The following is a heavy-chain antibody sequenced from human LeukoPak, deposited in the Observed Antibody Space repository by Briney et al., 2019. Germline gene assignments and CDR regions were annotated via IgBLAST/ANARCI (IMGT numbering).Heavy chain of an antibody. V-gene: IGHV4-4*07. D-gene: IGHD6-6*01. J-gene: IGHJ4*02. CDR2: IYASGST. CDR3: ARDSNLEYSSSRGLGR. Sequence: KPSETLSLICTVSGGSISSYYWSWIRQPAGKGLEWIGRIYASGSTYYNPSLKSRVTMSVDTSTNQFSLRLTTVTAADTAVYYCARDSNLEYSSSRGLGRWGQGTLVTVSS. CDR1: GGSISSYY.